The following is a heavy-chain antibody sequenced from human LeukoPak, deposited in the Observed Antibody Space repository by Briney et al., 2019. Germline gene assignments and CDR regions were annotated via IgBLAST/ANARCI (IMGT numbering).Heavy chain of an antibody. Sequence: GGSLRLSCAASGFTFSSYSMNWVRQAPGKGLEWVSSISSSSSYIYYADSVKGRFTISRDNAKNSLYLQMNSLRAEDTAVYYRGMITFGGVIFTDYWGQGTLVTVSS. CDR1: GFTFSSYS. D-gene: IGHD3-16*02. V-gene: IGHV3-21*01. J-gene: IGHJ4*02. CDR3: GMITFGGVIFTDY. CDR2: ISSSSSYI.